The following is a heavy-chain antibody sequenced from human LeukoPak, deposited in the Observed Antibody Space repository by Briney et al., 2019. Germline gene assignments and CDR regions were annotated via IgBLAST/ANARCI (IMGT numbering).Heavy chain of an antibody. D-gene: IGHD5-24*01. CDR3: ASCLYFLSGLQLPCDAFDI. CDR2: INSNSGGT. J-gene: IGHJ3*02. CDR1: GYTFTDYY. Sequence: ASVKVSCKASGYTFTDYYMHWVRQAPGQGLEWMGWINSNSGGTNYAQKFQGRVTMTRNTSISTAYMELSSLRSEDTAVYYCASCLYFLSGLQLPCDAFDIWGQGTMVTVSS. V-gene: IGHV1-2*02.